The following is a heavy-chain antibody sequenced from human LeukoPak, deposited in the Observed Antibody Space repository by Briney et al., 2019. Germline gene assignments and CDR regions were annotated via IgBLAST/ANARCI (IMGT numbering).Heavy chain of an antibody. D-gene: IGHD2-15*01. Sequence: SVKVSCKACGGTFSSYAISWLRQAPGQELEWMGRIIPIFCTANYAQKFQGRVTITTDESTSTAYMELSSLRSEDTAVYYCARPARSCSGGSCHTLSFDYWGQGTLVTVSS. V-gene: IGHV1-69*05. CDR2: IIPIFCTA. CDR3: ARPARSCSGGSCHTLSFDY. CDR1: GGTFSSYA. J-gene: IGHJ4*02.